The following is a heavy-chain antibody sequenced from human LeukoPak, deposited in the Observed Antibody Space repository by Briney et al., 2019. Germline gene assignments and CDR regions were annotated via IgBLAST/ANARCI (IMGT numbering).Heavy chain of an antibody. D-gene: IGHD3-22*01. Sequence: GGSLRLSCAPSGFTFSHYWMSWVRQAPGKGLEWVSSISSSSYIYYADSVKGRFTISRDNSKNTLYLQMNSLRAEDTAVYCCATITMIVVPVFPNFDYWGQGTLVTVSS. CDR1: GFTFSHYW. J-gene: IGHJ4*02. CDR3: ATITMIVVPVFPNFDY. CDR2: ISSSSYI. V-gene: IGHV3-69-1*01.